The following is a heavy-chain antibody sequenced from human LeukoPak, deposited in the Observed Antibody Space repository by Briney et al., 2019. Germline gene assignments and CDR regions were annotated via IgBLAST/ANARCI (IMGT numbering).Heavy chain of an antibody. V-gene: IGHV3-30*18. CDR2: ISYDGSNK. Sequence: GGSLRLSCAASGFTLSSYGMHWVRQAPGKGLEWVAVISYDGSNKYYADSVKGRFTISRDNSKNTLYLQMNSLRAEDTAVYYCAKDWYYYGSGSYRAPNYWGQGTLVTVSS. D-gene: IGHD3-10*01. CDR3: AKDWYYYGSGSYRAPNY. J-gene: IGHJ4*02. CDR1: GFTLSSYG.